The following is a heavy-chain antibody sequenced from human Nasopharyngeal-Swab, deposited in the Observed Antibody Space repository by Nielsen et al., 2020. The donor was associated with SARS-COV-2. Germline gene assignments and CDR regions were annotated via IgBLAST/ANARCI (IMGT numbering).Heavy chain of an antibody. V-gene: IGHV3-9*01. CDR3: ARDGQSRTNWFDP. Sequence: SLKISCAASGFTFENYAMHWVHQPPGKGLEWVSGITWNSGTKGYAESVQGRFTISRSNAKNSLYLQMNSLRAEDTAVYYCARDGQSRTNWFDPWGQGTVVTVSS. CDR2: ITWNSGTK. D-gene: IGHD2-8*01. J-gene: IGHJ5*02. CDR1: GFTFENYA.